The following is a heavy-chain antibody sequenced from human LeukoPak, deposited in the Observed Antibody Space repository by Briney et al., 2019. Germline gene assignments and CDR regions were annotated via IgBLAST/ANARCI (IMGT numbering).Heavy chain of an antibody. Sequence: GGSLRLSCAASGFSVTRHYMHWVRQAPGKGLEWVSFIYRDGRSYPADSVEGRFSISRDDSKDTVFLQMNNLRVEDTAVYYCAREPAIMRLTDYYYYFDVWGKGTSVTVSS. D-gene: IGHD2-2*01. J-gene: IGHJ6*03. CDR3: AREPAIMRLTDYYYYFDV. CDR1: GFSVTRHY. V-gene: IGHV3-53*01. CDR2: IYRDGRS.